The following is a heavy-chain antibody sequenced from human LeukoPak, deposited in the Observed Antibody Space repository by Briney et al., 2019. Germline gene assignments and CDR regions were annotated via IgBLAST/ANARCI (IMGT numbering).Heavy chain of an antibody. D-gene: IGHD1-26*01. CDR2: IYYSGST. CDR1: GGSISSGGYY. CDR3: ASHGRKGDYYYYGMDV. Sequence: SQTLSLTCTVSGGSISSGGYYWSWIRQHPGKGLEWIGYIYYSGSTYYNPSLKSRVTISVDTSKNQFSLKLSSVTAADTAVYYCASHGRKGDYYYYGMDVWGQGTTVTVSS. J-gene: IGHJ6*02. V-gene: IGHV4-31*03.